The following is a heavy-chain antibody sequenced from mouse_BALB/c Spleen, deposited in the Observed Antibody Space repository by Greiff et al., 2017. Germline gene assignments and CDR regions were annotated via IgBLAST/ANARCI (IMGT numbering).Heavy chain of an antibody. J-gene: IGHJ2*01. V-gene: IGHV5-4*02. Sequence: EVKLVESGGGLVKPGGSLKLSCAASGFTFSDYYMYWVRQTPEKRLEWVATISDGGSYTYYPDSVKGRFTISRDNAKNNLYLQMSSLKSEDTAMYYCAREGVTGTSYYFDYWGQGTTLTVSS. CDR1: GFTFSDYY. CDR2: ISDGGSYT. D-gene: IGHD4-1*01. CDR3: AREGVTGTSYYFDY.